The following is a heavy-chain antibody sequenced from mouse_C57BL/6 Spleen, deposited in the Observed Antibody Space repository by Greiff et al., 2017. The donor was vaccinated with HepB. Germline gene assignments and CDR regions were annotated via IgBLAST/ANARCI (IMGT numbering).Heavy chain of an antibody. D-gene: IGHD1-1*01. V-gene: IGHV3-6*01. Sequence: EVKLQESGPGLVKPSQSLSLTCSVTGYSITSGYYWNWIRQFPGNKLEWMGYISYDGSNNYNPSLKNRISITRDTSKNQFFLKLNSVTTEDTATYYCANYYGSSHYAMDYWGQGTSVTVSS. J-gene: IGHJ4*01. CDR1: GYSITSGYY. CDR2: ISYDGSN. CDR3: ANYYGSSHYAMDY.